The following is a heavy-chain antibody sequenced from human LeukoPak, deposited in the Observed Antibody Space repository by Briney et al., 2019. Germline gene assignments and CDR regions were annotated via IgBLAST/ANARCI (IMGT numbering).Heavy chain of an antibody. D-gene: IGHD5-18*01. Sequence: SQTLSLTCTVSGGPISSGSYYWSWIRQPAGKGLEWIGRIYTSGSTNYNPSLKSRVTISVDTSKNQFSLKLSSVTAADTAVYYCARGWRGYSYGYWGQGTLVTVSS. CDR1: GGPISSGSYY. J-gene: IGHJ4*02. CDR2: IYTSGST. CDR3: ARGWRGYSYGY. V-gene: IGHV4-61*02.